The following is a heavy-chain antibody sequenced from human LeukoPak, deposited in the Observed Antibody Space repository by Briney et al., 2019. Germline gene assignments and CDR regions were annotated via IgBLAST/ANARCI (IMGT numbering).Heavy chain of an antibody. D-gene: IGHD2-2*01. V-gene: IGHV4-39*01. CDR2: IYYSGST. CDR3: ATPRRGYCSSTSCPHDAFDI. CDR1: GDSITTSSYY. J-gene: IGHJ3*02. Sequence: SETLSLTCTVSGDSITTSSYYWGWIRQPPGKGLEWIGNIYYSGSTYYNPSLKSRLTISVDTSKNQFSLRLSSVTAADTAVYYCATPRRGYCSSTSCPHDAFDIWGQGTMVTVSS.